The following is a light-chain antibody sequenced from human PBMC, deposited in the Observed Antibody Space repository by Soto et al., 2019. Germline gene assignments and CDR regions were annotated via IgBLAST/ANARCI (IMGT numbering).Light chain of an antibody. V-gene: IGKV3-11*01. J-gene: IGKJ4*01. Sequence: EIVLTQSPATLSFSPGERATLSCRASQSVNNYLAWYQQKPGQTPRLLIYDAFNRATGVPARFSGSVSGTDFTLTISSLEPEDFAVYYCQQRAKWQPLFGGGSKVDIX. CDR2: DAF. CDR1: QSVNNY. CDR3: QQRAKWQPL.